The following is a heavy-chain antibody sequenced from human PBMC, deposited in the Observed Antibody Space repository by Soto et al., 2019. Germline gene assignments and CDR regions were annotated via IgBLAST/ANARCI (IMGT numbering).Heavy chain of an antibody. CDR1: GYTFSSYG. Sequence: QVQLVQYGVEVKKPGASVKVSCKASGYTFSSYGISWVRQDPGQGLEWIGWISADNVNKNYAQTFQDRDTMNKDTSAGTAYVEMWNLRSGDTAMYYCARESAGWSLLRYGSCDKWGQGTMITF. CDR3: ARESAGWSLLRYGSCDK. CDR2: ISADNVNK. D-gene: IGHD3-22*01. J-gene: IGHJ3*02. V-gene: IGHV1-18*01.